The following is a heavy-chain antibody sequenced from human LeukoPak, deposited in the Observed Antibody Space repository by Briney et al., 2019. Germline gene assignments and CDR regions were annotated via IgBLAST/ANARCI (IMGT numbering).Heavy chain of an antibody. CDR3: ARDGIEQWLVGYYFDY. CDR2: ISYDGSNK. D-gene: IGHD6-19*01. Sequence: HPGRSLRLSCAASGFTFSSYGMHWVRQAPGKGLEWVAVISYDGSNKYYADSVKGRFTISRDNSKNTLYLQMNSLRAEDTAVYYCARDGIEQWLVGYYFDYWGQGTLVTVSS. CDR1: GFTFSSYG. V-gene: IGHV3-30*03. J-gene: IGHJ4*02.